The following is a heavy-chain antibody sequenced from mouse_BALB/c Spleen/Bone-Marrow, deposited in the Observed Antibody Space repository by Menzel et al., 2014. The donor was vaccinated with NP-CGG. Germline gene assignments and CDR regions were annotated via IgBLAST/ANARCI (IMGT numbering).Heavy chain of an antibody. CDR1: GYTFTDYT. Sequence: VHVKQSGPELVEPGASVKISCKTSGYTFTDYTIHWVKQSPGKSLEWIGNINPNIGGTTYNQKFKGKATLTLDKSSRTAYMELRSLTSEDSAVYYCARGRFAYGGQGTLVTVAA. J-gene: IGHJ3*01. V-gene: IGHV1-22*01. CDR2: INPNIGGT. CDR3: ARGRFAY.